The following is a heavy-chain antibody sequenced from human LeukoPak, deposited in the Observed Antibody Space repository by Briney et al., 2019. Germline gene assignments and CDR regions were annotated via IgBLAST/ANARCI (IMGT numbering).Heavy chain of an antibody. Sequence: GATVKISCKASGYTFTDYYMHWVQQAPGKGLEWMGRVDPEDNETIYAEKFQGRVTITADTSTDTAYMEVSSLRSEDTAVYYCARYCGSISCHIDAFDIWGLGTVVTVSS. D-gene: IGHD2-2*02. CDR2: VDPEDNET. V-gene: IGHV1-69-2*01. CDR3: ARYCGSISCHIDAFDI. J-gene: IGHJ3*02. CDR1: GYTFTDYY.